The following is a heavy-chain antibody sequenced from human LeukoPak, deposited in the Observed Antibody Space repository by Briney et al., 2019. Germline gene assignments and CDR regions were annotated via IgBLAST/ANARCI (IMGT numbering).Heavy chain of an antibody. J-gene: IGHJ3*02. V-gene: IGHV4-59*01. CDR1: GGPIRNYY. CDR3: AREDAFDI. CDR2: LFYTGNT. Sequence: SETLSLTCTVSGGPIRNYYWSWIRQSPEKGLEWIAYLFYTGNTKYNPSLESRATISVDMSKNQIFLNLTSVTAADTALYYCAREDAFDIWGTGTMVTVSA.